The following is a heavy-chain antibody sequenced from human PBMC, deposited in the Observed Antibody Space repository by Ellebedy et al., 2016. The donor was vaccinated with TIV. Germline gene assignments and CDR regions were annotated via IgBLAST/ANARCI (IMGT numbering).Heavy chain of an antibody. V-gene: IGHV3-7*01. J-gene: IGHJ4*03. CDR3: ARDQGWAYPGSTRFDY. D-gene: IGHD3-10*01. CDR1: GFTFSSYW. CDR2: IKQDGSEK. Sequence: GESLKISCAASGFTFSSYWMSWVRQAPGKGLEWVASIKQDGSEKWFVDSVKGRFTISRDNAKNSLYLQMSSLSAEDTAVYYCARDQGWAYPGSTRFDYWGQGTLVTVSS.